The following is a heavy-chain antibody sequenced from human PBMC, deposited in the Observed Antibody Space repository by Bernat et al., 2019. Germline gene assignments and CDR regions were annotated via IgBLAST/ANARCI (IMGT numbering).Heavy chain of an antibody. CDR1: GFTFDDYT. Sequence: EVQLVESGGVVEQPGGSLRLSCAASGFTFDDYTMHWVRQAPGKGLEWVSLISWDGGSTYYADSVKGRFTISRDNSKNSLYLQMNSLRTEDTALYYCAKGAYGGKSVTFDLWGRGTLVTVSS. J-gene: IGHJ2*01. CDR2: ISWDGGST. CDR3: AKGAYGGKSVTFDL. V-gene: IGHV3-43*01. D-gene: IGHD4-23*01.